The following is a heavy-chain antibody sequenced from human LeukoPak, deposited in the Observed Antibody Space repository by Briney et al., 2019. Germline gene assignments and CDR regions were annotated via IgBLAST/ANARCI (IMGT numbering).Heavy chain of an antibody. CDR2: IYSGGST. D-gene: IGHD6-19*01. V-gene: IGHV3-53*01. CDR3: ARLAYSSGWYASFDY. CDR1: LFTLSSNY. Sequence: GGSLRLSCAASLFTLSSNYMSWVRQAPGKGLEWVSVIYSGGSTYDAHSVKGRFTSSRDNSKNTLYLQMNSLRGEDTAVYYCARLAYSSGWYASFDYWGQGTLVTVSS. J-gene: IGHJ4*02.